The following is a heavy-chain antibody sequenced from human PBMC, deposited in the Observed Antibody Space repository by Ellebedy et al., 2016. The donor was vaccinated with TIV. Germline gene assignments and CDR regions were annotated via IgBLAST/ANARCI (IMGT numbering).Heavy chain of an antibody. CDR3: ARGGGDRPHALDL. CDR2: IYYSGTT. Sequence: MPSETLSLTCTVSGGSMISDDHYWSWVRQPPGKGLEWIGYIYYSGTTYYNPSLKPRLSVSIDKSRGQVSLNLASVTAADTAMYYCARGGGDRPHALDLWGQGTMVTVSS. V-gene: IGHV4-30-4*01. J-gene: IGHJ3*01. CDR1: GGSMISDDHY. D-gene: IGHD3-10*01.